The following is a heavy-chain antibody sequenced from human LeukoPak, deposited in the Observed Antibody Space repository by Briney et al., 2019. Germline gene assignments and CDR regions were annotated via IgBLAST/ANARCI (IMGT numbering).Heavy chain of an antibody. J-gene: IGHJ4*02. CDR3: ARLGAYSGTNTGDY. V-gene: IGHV4-39*01. CDR2: IYYSGST. CDR1: GGSISSSSYY. Sequence: PSETLSLTCTVSGGSISSSSYYWGWIRQPPGKGLEWIGSIYYSGSTYYNPSLKSRGTISVDTSKNQFSLKLSSVTAADTAVYYCARLGAYSGTNTGDYWGQGTLVTVSS. D-gene: IGHD1-26*01.